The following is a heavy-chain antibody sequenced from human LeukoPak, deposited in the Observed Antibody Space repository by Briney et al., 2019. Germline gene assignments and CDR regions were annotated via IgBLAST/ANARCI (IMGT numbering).Heavy chain of an antibody. J-gene: IGHJ4*02. CDR1: GFTVSSNY. Sequence: GGSLRLSCAASGFTVSSNYMSWVRQAPGKGLEWVSVIYSGGGTYYADSVKGRFTTSRDNSKNTLYLQINSLRAEDTAVYYCARDLGSGFLQFDYWGQGTLVTVSS. CDR3: ARDLGSGFLQFDY. CDR2: IYSGGGT. V-gene: IGHV3-66*01. D-gene: IGHD6-19*01.